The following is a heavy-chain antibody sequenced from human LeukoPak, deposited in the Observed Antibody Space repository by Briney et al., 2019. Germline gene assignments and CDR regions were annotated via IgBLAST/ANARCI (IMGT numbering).Heavy chain of an antibody. J-gene: IGHJ4*02. CDR2: ISSSGGTI. CDR3: ARDSSYYYDSSGYTVYYFDY. Sequence: PGGTLRLSCAASGFSFSDYYMSWIREAPGGRLEWGSYISSSGGTIYYAGSVKGRFTISRDNAKNSLYLQMNSLRAEDTAVYYCARDSSYYYDSSGYTVYYFDYWGQGTLVTVSS. D-gene: IGHD3-22*01. V-gene: IGHV3-11*01. CDR1: GFSFSDYY.